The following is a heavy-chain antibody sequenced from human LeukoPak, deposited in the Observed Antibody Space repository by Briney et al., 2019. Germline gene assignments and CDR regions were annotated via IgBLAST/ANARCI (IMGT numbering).Heavy chain of an antibody. J-gene: IGHJ3*02. CDR1: GGSISSYY. V-gene: IGHV4-4*07. CDR2: TYTSGST. Sequence: SETLSLTCTVSGGSISSYYWSWIRQPAGKGLEWIGRTYTSGSTNYNPSLKSRVTMSVDTSKNQFSLKLSSVTAADTAVYYCARAPLYSGSYEDAFDIWGQGTMVTVSS. CDR3: ARAPLYSGSYEDAFDI. D-gene: IGHD1-26*01.